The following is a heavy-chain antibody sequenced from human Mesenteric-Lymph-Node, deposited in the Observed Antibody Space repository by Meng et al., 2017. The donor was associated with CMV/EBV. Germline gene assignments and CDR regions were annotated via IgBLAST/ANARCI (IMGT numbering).Heavy chain of an antibody. CDR1: GGSIRSDDYY. D-gene: IGHD2-2*01. CDR3: ARAIVVPAAIAWFDP. Sequence: GGSIRSDDYYWSWIRQPPGKGLEWIGYIFYSGSTHYNPSLKSRVTISVDTSKNQFSLKLSSVTAADTAVYYCARAIVVPAAIAWFDPWGQGTLVTVSS. CDR2: IFYSGST. V-gene: IGHV4-30-4*08. J-gene: IGHJ5*02.